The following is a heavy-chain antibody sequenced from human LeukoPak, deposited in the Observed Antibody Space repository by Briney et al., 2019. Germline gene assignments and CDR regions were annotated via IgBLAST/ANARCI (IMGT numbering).Heavy chain of an antibody. CDR3: ARGFPLYYDFWSSYRGTTKYYYGMDV. CDR1: GGSYSGYY. Sequence: PSETLSLTCAVYGGSYSGYYWSWIRQPPGKGLEWIGEINHSGSTNYNPSLKSRVTMSVDTSKNQFSLKLSSVTAADTAVYYCARGFPLYYDFWSSYRGTTKYYYGMDVWGQGTTVTVSS. CDR2: INHSGST. V-gene: IGHV4-34*01. J-gene: IGHJ6*02. D-gene: IGHD3-3*01.